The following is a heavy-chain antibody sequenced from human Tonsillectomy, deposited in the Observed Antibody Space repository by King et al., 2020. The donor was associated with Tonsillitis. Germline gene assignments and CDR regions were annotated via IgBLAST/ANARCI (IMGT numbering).Heavy chain of an antibody. CDR1: GFTVSNNY. Sequence: DVQLVESGGGLVQPGGSLRLSCAASGFTVSNNYMSWVRQAPGKGLEWVSVIYNGGSTYYADSVKGRFTISRHNSKNTLYLQMNSLRAEDTAVYYCASGAAYYYYGMDVWGPGTTVTVSS. V-gene: IGHV3-53*04. D-gene: IGHD1-26*01. CDR3: ASGAAYYYYGMDV. J-gene: IGHJ6*02. CDR2: IYNGGST.